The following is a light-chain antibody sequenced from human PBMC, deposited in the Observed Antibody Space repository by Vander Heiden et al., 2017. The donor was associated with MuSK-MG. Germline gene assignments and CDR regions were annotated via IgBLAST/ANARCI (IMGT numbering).Light chain of an antibody. Sequence: SSELTQPPSVSVSPGPPARITCHGYALPKQYAYWYQQKPGQAPALVIYKDSERPSGIPERFSGSSSGTTVTLTISGVQAEDEADYYCQSADSSGTSVVFGGGTKLTVL. CDR1: ALPKQY. CDR2: KDS. CDR3: QSADSSGTSVV. V-gene: IGLV3-25*03. J-gene: IGLJ2*01.